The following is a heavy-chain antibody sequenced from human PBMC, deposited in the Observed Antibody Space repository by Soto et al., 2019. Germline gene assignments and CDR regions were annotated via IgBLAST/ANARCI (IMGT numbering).Heavy chain of an antibody. J-gene: IGHJ4*02. CDR3: ARVTAAGRYFDY. V-gene: IGHV4-34*01. D-gene: IGHD6-13*01. CDR2: INHSGST. CDR1: GGSFSGYY. Sequence: SETLSLTCAVYGGSFSGYYWSWIRQPPGKGLEWIGEINHSGSTNYNPSLKSRVTISVDTSKNQFSLKLSSVTAADTAVYYCARVTAAGRYFDYWGQGTLVTVSS.